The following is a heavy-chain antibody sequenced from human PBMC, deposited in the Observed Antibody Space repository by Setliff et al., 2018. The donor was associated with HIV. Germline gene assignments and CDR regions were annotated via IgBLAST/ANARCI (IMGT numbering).Heavy chain of an antibody. D-gene: IGHD4-17*01. CDR1: GFTFSSYC. CDR3: ARGAVTRLYYYYHMDV. V-gene: IGHV3-21*04. Sequence: PGGSLRLSCVASGFTFSSYCMDWFRQAPGKGLEWVSSISYGSTYIYQSDSVKGRFTISRDDSKNSRYLQMNSLKTEDTAVYYCARGAVTRLYYYYHMDVWGKGTTVTVSS. CDR2: ISYGSTYI. J-gene: IGHJ6*03.